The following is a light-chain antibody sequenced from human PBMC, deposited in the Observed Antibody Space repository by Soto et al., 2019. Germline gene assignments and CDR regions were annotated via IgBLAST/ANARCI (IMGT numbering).Light chain of an antibody. CDR3: QQSYKTPLT. J-gene: IGKJ4*01. V-gene: IGKV1-39*01. CDR2: TAS. Sequence: DIQMTQSPSTLSASVGDRVTITCRASQSASTFLAWYQHKPGKPPTLLIYTASSLQSGVPSRFSGSGSGTDFTLTISSLQPEDFATYYCQQSYKTPLTFGGGTKVEI. CDR1: QSASTF.